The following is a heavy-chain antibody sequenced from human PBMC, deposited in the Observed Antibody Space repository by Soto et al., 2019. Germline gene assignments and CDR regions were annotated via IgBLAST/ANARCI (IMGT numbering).Heavy chain of an antibody. CDR1: GFTFSNYA. D-gene: IGHD3-22*01. Sequence: GSLRLSCAASGFTFSNYAMHWVRQAPGKGLEWVAVISNDGSNKYHADSVKGRFTISRDNSKNTLYLQMNSLRAEDTAVYYCARAVSVVSLIDYWGQGTLVTVSS. CDR2: ISNDGSNK. V-gene: IGHV3-30-3*01. CDR3: ARAVSVVSLIDY. J-gene: IGHJ4*02.